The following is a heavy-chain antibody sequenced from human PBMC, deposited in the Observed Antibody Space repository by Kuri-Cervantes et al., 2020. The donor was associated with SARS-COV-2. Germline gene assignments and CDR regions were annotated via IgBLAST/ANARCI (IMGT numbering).Heavy chain of an antibody. CDR1: GFTFSSYA. CDR2: ISGSGGST. Sequence: ETLSLTCAASGFTFSSYAMSWVRQAPGKGLEWVSAISGSGGSTYHADSVKGRFTISRDNSKNTLYLQMNSLRAEDTAVYYCAKDQYDTDAFDIWGQGTMVTVSS. J-gene: IGHJ3*02. V-gene: IGHV3-23*01. CDR3: AKDQYDTDAFDI. D-gene: IGHD1-1*01.